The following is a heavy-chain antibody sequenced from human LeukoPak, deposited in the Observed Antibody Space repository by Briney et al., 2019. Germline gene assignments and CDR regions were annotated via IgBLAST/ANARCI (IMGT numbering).Heavy chain of an antibody. CDR3: ARASWISSADAVW. D-gene: IGHD2-2*03. CDR2: ISGSGGST. V-gene: IGHV3-23*01. J-gene: IGHJ4*02. CDR1: GFTFSSYA. Sequence: GGSLRLSCAASGFTFSSYAMSWVRQAPGKGLEWVSAISGSGGSTYYADSVKGRFTLSRDDSRNTVFLQLNNLRVDDTAVYYCARASWISSADAVWWGQGTLVTVSS.